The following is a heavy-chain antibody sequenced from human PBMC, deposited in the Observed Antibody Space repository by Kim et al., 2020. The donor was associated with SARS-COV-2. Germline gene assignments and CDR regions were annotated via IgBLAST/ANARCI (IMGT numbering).Heavy chain of an antibody. D-gene: IGHD5-18*01. CDR1: GFTFSSYG. J-gene: IGHJ4*02. Sequence: GGSLRLSCAASGFTFSSYGMHWVRQAPGKGLEWVAVISYDGSNKYYADSVKGRFTISRDNSKNTLYLQMNSLRAEDTAVYYCAKDSAGWWIQLLSYFDYWGQGTLVTVSS. V-gene: IGHV3-30*18. CDR2: ISYDGSNK. CDR3: AKDSAGWWIQLLSYFDY.